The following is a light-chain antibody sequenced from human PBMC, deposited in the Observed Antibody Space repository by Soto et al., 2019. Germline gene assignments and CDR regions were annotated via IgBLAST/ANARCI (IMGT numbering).Light chain of an antibody. J-gene: IGLJ3*02. Sequence: QSALTQPPSASGSPGQSVTISCTGSSVRAYDYVSWYQQHPGKAPKLIIHEVTKRPSGVPDRFSGSKSGNTASLTVSGLQAEDEADYFCSSFAGSNIWVFGGGTKVTVL. V-gene: IGLV2-8*01. CDR2: EVT. CDR1: SVRAYDY. CDR3: SSFAGSNIWV.